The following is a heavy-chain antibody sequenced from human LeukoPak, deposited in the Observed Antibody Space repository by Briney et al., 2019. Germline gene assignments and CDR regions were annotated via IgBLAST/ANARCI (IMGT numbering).Heavy chain of an antibody. V-gene: IGHV1-2*02. CDR3: ARDLMGLRSSSEVDY. CDR2: INPNSGGT. J-gene: IGHJ4*02. D-gene: IGHD6-6*01. CDR1: GYTFTGYY. Sequence: ASVKVSCKASGYTFTGYYMHWVRQAPGQGLEWMGWINPNSGGTNYAQKFQGRVTMTRDTSISTAYMELSRLRSDDTAVYYCARDLMGLRSSSEVDYWGQGTLVTVSS.